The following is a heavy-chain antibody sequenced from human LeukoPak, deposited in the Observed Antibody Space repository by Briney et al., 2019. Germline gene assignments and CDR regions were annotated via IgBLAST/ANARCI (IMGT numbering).Heavy chain of an antibody. J-gene: IGHJ4*02. CDR3: ARGGSTPMIIRY. Sequence: SETLSLTCAVYGGSLSGYYWSWIRQAPGKGLEWIGEINHIGSTNYNPSLKSRVTMFVDTSKNQFSLRLFSVTAADTAIYYCARGGSTPMIIRYWGQGTQVTVSS. V-gene: IGHV4-34*01. D-gene: IGHD5-18*01. CDR1: GGSLSGYY. CDR2: INHIGST.